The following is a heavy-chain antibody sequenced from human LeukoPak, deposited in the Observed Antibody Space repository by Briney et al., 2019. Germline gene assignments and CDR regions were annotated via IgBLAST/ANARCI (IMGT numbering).Heavy chain of an antibody. J-gene: IGHJ4*02. D-gene: IGHD2-8*01. V-gene: IGHV1-2*02. Sequence: ASVKVSCKASVYTFTNHYMHWVRQAPGQGLEWMVWINPNSGCTNYAQKFQGRVTMTRDTSISTAYMELSRLRSDDTAMYYCARVAYCTIGVCVNFDYWGQGTPVTVSS. CDR2: INPNSGCT. CDR3: ARVAYCTIGVCVNFDY. CDR1: VYTFTNHY.